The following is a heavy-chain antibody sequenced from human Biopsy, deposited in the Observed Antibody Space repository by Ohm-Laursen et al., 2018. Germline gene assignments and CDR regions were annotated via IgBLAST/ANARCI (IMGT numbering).Heavy chain of an antibody. CDR3: ARDNIPYCTSTSCDLFGMDV. CDR1: GYSFTNHD. J-gene: IGHJ6*02. CDR2: MNPNSGNT. D-gene: IGHD2-2*01. Sequence: ASVKVSCKASGYSFTNHDINWVRQATGQGLEWMGWMNPNSGNTGYAQKFQDRVTMTWNTSTSTAYMELSSLRSGDTAVYYCARDNIPYCTSTSCDLFGMDVWGQGTTVTVSS. V-gene: IGHV1-8*01.